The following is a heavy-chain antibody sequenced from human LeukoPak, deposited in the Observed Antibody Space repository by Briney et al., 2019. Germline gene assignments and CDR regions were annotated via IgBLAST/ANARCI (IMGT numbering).Heavy chain of an antibody. CDR1: GGSFSGYY. J-gene: IGHJ5*02. CDR3: AREVIFGVVIMRNWFDP. CDR2: INHSGST. Sequence: SETLSLTCAVYGGSFSGYYWSWIRQPPGKGLEWIGEINHSGSTNYNPSLESRVTISVDTSKNQFSLKLSSVTAADTAVYYCAREVIFGVVIMRNWFDPWGQGTLVTVSS. V-gene: IGHV4-34*01. D-gene: IGHD3-3*01.